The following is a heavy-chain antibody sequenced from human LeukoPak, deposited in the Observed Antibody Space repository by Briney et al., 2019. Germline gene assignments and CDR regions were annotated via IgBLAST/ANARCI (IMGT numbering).Heavy chain of an antibody. CDR1: GFTFKLYW. V-gene: IGHV3-74*01. Sequence: GGSLRLSCAASGFTFKLYWMHWVRQVPGKRPVWVSRINDDGSDTIYADSVKGRFTISRDNSKNTLYLQMNSLRAEDTAVYYCARTFWQQLVPYYGMDVWGQGTTVTVSS. J-gene: IGHJ6*02. CDR3: ARTFWQQLVPYYGMDV. D-gene: IGHD6-13*01. CDR2: INDDGSDT.